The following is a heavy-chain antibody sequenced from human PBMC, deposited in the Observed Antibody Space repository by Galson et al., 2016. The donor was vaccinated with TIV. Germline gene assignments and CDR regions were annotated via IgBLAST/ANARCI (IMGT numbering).Heavy chain of an antibody. V-gene: IGHV1-18*01. CDR3: VEDMYGTNSLIDS. CDR1: GYTFISYG. CDR2: ISTDNGNT. Sequence: SVKVSCKASGYTFISYGISWVRQAPGQGLEWMGWISTDNGNTKYAQKVQDRLTMTTDTSSSTAYMELRSLTSDDTAVYYCVEDMYGTNSLIDSWGQGTLVTVSS. J-gene: IGHJ4*02. D-gene: IGHD4/OR15-4a*01.